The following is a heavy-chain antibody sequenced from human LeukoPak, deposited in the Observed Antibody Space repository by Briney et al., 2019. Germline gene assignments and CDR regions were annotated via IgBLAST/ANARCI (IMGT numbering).Heavy chain of an antibody. J-gene: IGHJ5*02. D-gene: IGHD2-2*01. CDR3: ARGLAVVVVLAAIVPWFDP. V-gene: IGHV4-34*01. Sequence: SETLSLTCAVYGGSFSGYYWSWIRQPPGKGLEWMGEINHGGSNNYNPSLKSLGTISVAPSKNQFSLKLSSVTAADTAVYYCARGLAVVVVLAAIVPWFDPWGQGTLVTVSS. CDR1: GGSFSGYY. CDR2: INHGGSN.